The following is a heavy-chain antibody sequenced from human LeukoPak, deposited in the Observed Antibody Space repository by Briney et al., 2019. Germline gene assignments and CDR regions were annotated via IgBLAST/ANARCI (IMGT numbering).Heavy chain of an antibody. CDR2: INPNSGGT. J-gene: IGHJ3*02. CDR1: GYTFTSYY. CDR3: ARQYSGSYGAFDI. V-gene: IGHV1-2*02. Sequence: ASVKVSCKASGYTFTSYYMHWVRQAPGQGLEWMGWINPNSGGTNYAQKFQGRVTMTRDTSISTAYMELSRLRSDDTAVYYCARQYSGSYGAFDIWGQGTMVTVSS. D-gene: IGHD1-26*01.